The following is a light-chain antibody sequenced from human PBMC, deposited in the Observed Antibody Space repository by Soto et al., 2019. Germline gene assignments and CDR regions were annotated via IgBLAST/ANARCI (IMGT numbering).Light chain of an antibody. CDR1: SSDVGGYDY. CDR2: DDT. J-gene: IGLJ1*01. Sequence: QSALTQPRSVSGSPGQSVTISCSGTSSDVGGYDYVSWYQQHPGKAPKLVIYDDTKRPSGVPDRFSGSKSGNTASLTISGLQAEDEADYYCCSYAGTYTNYVFGTGTKLTVL. CDR3: CSYAGTYTNYV. V-gene: IGLV2-11*01.